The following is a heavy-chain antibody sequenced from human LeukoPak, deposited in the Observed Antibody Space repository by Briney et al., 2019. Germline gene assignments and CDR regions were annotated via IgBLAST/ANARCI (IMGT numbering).Heavy chain of an antibody. CDR3: ARYNTGSVDY. CDR2: IWYDGSKK. D-gene: IGHD2-8*02. CDR1: GFTFSSYG. J-gene: IGHJ4*02. V-gene: IGHV3-33*01. Sequence: GVSVRLSCAASGFTFSSYGMHWFRQAPGKGLEWVTVIWYDGSKKYYADSVKGRFTISRDNSKNTLYLQMDSLRAEDTAVYYSARYNTGSVDYWGQGTLVTVSS.